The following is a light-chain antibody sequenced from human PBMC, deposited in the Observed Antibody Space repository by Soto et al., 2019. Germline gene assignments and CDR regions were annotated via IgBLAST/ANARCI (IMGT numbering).Light chain of an antibody. V-gene: IGKV1-9*01. Sequence: DIQLTQSPSFLSASVGDSVTITCRASQGINNFLAWYQQKPKAAPKLLSYGAGTLQSGVPSRFSGSGSGTEFTLTISSLQPEDFATYYCQRLNRFPTWTFGQGTKVELK. CDR3: QRLNRFPTWT. J-gene: IGKJ1*01. CDR2: GAG. CDR1: QGINNF.